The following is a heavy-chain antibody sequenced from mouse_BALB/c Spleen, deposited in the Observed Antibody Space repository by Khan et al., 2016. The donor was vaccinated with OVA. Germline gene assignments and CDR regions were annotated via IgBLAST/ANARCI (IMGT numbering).Heavy chain of an antibody. CDR1: GYTFTSYW. Sequence: VQLQESGAELAKPGASVKMSCKASGYTFTSYWMHWIKQRPGQGLEWIGYINPTSGYTDYNQKFKDKATLTADKSSSTAYMQLSSLTSDDSAVYYGARDRIDYGGQGTALTVSS. J-gene: IGHJ2*01. CDR2: INPTSGYT. V-gene: IGHV1-7*01. CDR3: ARDRIDY.